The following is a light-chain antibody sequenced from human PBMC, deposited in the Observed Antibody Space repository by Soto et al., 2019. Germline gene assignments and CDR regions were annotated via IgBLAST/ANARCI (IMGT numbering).Light chain of an antibody. V-gene: IGKV3-20*01. Sequence: IVLTQSPGTLSLSPGERATLSCRAGQSVSSNYLAWYQQKPGQAPRLLIYAASSRATGIPDRFSGSGSGTDFTLTISRLEPDDFAVYYCQRYGGPSWTFGQGTRVEIK. CDR2: AAS. CDR1: QSVSSNY. CDR3: QRYGGPSWT. J-gene: IGKJ1*01.